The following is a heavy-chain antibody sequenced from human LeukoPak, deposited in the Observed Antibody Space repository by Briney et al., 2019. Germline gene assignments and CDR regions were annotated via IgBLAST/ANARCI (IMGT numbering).Heavy chain of an antibody. CDR2: INEDGSVK. Sequence: GGSLRLSCAVSGGTFSAYWMAWVRQSPGKGLEWVAEINEDGSVKYYVDSMKGRFTISRDNAKNSLYLQMNSLGAEDAAVYYCAKVPRDSDCYWGQGTLVTVSS. J-gene: IGHJ4*02. D-gene: IGHD2-21*02. CDR3: AKVPRDSDCY. CDR1: GGTFSAYW. V-gene: IGHV3-7*01.